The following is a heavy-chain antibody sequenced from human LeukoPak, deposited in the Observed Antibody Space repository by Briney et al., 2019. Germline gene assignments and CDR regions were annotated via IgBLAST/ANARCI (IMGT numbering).Heavy chain of an antibody. V-gene: IGHV1-3*01. CDR1: GYTFTSYA. D-gene: IGHD2-15*01. CDR2: INADNGNT. CDR3: ARDFGCSGGSCYTPLH. Sequence: ASVKVSCKASGYTFTSYAMHWVRQAPGQRLEWMGWINADNGNTKYSQKFQGRVTITRDTSASTAYMELSSLRSEDTAVYYCARDFGCSGGSCYTPLHWGQGTLVTVSS. J-gene: IGHJ4*02.